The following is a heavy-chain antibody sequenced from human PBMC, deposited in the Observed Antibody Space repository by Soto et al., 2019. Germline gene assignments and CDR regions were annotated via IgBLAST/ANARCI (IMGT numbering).Heavy chain of an antibody. D-gene: IGHD3-10*02. V-gene: IGHV3-21*01. Sequence: PGGSLRLSCAASGFTYSIYSLDWVRQAPGKGLEWVSAISSDSNYIYYSDSVKGRFTVSRDNAKNALYLQMDSLRAEDTAVYYCAREAHFYGRSDVFDIWGQGTMVTVSS. J-gene: IGHJ3*02. CDR3: AREAHFYGRSDVFDI. CDR2: ISSDSNYI. CDR1: GFTYSIYS.